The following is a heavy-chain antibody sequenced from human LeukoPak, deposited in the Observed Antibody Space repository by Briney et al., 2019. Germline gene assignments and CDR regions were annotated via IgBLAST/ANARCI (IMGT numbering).Heavy chain of an antibody. V-gene: IGHV3-15*01. J-gene: IGHJ4*02. CDR3: IVATGNYSFDL. CDR2: IKSKTDGGTT. CDR1: GFSSTNAW. D-gene: IGHD3-9*01. Sequence: GGSLRLSCAASGFSSTNAWMSWVRQAPGKGLEWVGRIKSKTDGGTTDYAAPVKDRFTISRDDAKNTLYLQMNSLRTEDTAVYYCIVATGNYSFDLWGQGTLVTVSS.